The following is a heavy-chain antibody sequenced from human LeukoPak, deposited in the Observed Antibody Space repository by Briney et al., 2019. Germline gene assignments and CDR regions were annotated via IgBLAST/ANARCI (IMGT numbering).Heavy chain of an antibody. Sequence: SETLSLTCAVYGGSFSGYYWSWIRQPPGKGLEWIGEINHSGSTNYNPSLKSRVTISVDTSKNQFSLKLSSVTAADTAVYYCARFPRGVVSLGYYYGMDVWGQGTTVTVSS. CDR3: ARFPRGVVSLGYYYGMDV. V-gene: IGHV4-34*01. CDR1: GGSFSGYY. CDR2: INHSGST. D-gene: IGHD2-15*01. J-gene: IGHJ6*02.